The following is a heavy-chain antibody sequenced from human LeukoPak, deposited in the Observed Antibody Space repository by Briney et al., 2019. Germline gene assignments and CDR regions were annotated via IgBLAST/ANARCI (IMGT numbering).Heavy chain of an antibody. CDR1: GFTFSSYA. Sequence: GGSLRLSCAASGFTFSSYAMHWVGQAQGKGLEWVAVISYDGSNKYYADSVKGRFTISRDNSKNTLYLQMNSLRAEDTAVYYCARDGYYYGSGSKYNWFDPWGQGTLVTVSS. D-gene: IGHD3-10*01. CDR2: ISYDGSNK. J-gene: IGHJ5*02. CDR3: ARDGYYYGSGSKYNWFDP. V-gene: IGHV3-30*04.